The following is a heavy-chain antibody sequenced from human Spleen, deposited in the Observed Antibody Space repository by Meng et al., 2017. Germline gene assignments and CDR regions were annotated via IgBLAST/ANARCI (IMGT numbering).Heavy chain of an antibody. V-gene: IGHV4-31*03. CDR1: GGSISSGGYY. J-gene: IGHJ3*02. D-gene: IGHD3-22*01. CDR3: ARDYYDSSGYYAPDAFDI. Sequence: AQLEGLGPGLGRPSQTPSLTCTVSGGSISSGGYYWSWIRQHPGKGLEWIGYIYYSGSTYYNPSLKSRVTISVDTSKNQFSLKLSSVTAADTAVYYCARDYYDSSGYYAPDAFDIWGQGTMVTVSS. CDR2: IYYSGST.